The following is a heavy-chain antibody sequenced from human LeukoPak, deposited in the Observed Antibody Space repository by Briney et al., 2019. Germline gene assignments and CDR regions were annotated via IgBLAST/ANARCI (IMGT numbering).Heavy chain of an antibody. J-gene: IGHJ4*02. Sequence: GGSLRLSCAGSGFIFSDGWMSWVRQAPGKGLEWIGRTISKANGGATQYAAPVKGRFTISRDDSKTTLYLQMNSLKTEDTAVYYCTTELYGGPDNWGQGTLVTVSS. CDR3: TTELYGGPDN. D-gene: IGHD3-10*01. CDR2: TISKANGGAT. V-gene: IGHV3-15*01. CDR1: GFIFSDGW.